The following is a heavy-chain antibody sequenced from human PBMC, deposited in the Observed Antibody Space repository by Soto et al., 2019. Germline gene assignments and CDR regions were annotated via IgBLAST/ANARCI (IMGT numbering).Heavy chain of an antibody. V-gene: IGHV3-23*01. Sequence: PGGSLRLSCAASGFTFSSYAMNWVRQAPGKGLEWVSGISGGGGTTYYADSVKGRSTISRDNSRNTLYLQILSLRAEDTAVYYCAPRHTGTTWVDSWGHGTLVTVSS. J-gene: IGHJ5*01. D-gene: IGHD1-1*01. CDR1: GFTFSSYA. CDR2: ISGGGGTT. CDR3: APRHTGTTWVDS.